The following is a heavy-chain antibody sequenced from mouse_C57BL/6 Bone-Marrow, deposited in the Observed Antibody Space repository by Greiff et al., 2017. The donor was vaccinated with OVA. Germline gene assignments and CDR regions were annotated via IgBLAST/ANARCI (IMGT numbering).Heavy chain of an antibody. D-gene: IGHD1-1*01. J-gene: IGHJ2*01. CDR2: INPSNGGT. CDR1: GYTFTSYW. V-gene: IGHV1-53*01. Sequence: QVQLQQPGTDLVKPGASVKLSCKASGYTFTSYWMHWVKQRPGQGLEWIGNINPSNGGTNYNEKFKSKTTLTVHKSSSTAYMQLSSLTAEDSADYYSASHYYGSSYTFDYGGRGTTITVTA. CDR3: ASHYYGSSYTFDY.